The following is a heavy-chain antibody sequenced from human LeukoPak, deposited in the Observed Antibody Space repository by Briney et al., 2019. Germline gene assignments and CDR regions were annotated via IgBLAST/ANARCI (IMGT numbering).Heavy chain of an antibody. CDR3: ARDLRYSSGWYRTGIFDY. V-gene: IGHV3-53*01. Sequence: GGSLRLSCAVSGFTVSSNYMSWVRQAPGKGLEWVSVIYSGGSTYYADSVKGRFTISRDNSKNTLYLQMNSLRAEDTAVYYCARDLRYSSGWYRTGIFDYWGQGTLVTVSS. J-gene: IGHJ4*02. D-gene: IGHD6-19*01. CDR2: IYSGGST. CDR1: GFTVSSNY.